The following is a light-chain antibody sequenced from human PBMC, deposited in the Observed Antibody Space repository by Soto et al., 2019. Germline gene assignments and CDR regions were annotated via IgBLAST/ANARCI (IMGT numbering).Light chain of an antibody. V-gene: IGKV1-5*03. CDR3: QHYNSYSEA. Sequence: DIKMTQSPSTLSGSVGDRVTITCRASQTISSWLAWYQQKPGKATKLLIYKASTLKSGVPSRFSGSESGTEFTLTISRLQPDDFATYYCQHYNSYSEAFGQGTKVELK. CDR2: KAS. CDR1: QTISSW. J-gene: IGKJ1*01.